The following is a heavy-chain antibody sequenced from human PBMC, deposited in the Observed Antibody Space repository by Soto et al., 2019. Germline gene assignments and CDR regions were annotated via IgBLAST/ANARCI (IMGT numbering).Heavy chain of an antibody. CDR1: GDTFKNCV. CDR2: IIPLFGTT. V-gene: IGHV1-69*01. CDR3: AAELGFGKLSVV. Sequence: QVQVVQSGVEVRRPGSSVKVSCKASGDTFKNCVISWVRQAPGQGLEWMGGIIPLFGTTDFAQRFQGRLTITTYESTTTAYMELSRLRSADTATYYCAAELGFGKLSVVWGQGTTVIVSS. J-gene: IGHJ6*02. D-gene: IGHD3-10*01.